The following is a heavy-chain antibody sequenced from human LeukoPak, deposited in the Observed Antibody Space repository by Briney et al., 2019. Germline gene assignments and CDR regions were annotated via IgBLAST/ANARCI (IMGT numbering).Heavy chain of an antibody. CDR3: ARDTVLLWFGEPALFDY. V-gene: IGHV3-48*01. D-gene: IGHD3-10*01. CDR1: GFTFSSYS. J-gene: IGHJ4*02. Sequence: PGGSLRLSCAASGFTFSSYSMNWVRQAPGKGLEWVSYITSSSSIIYYGDSVKGRFTISRDNSKNTLYLQMNSLRAEDTAVYYCARDTVLLWFGEPALFDYWGQGTLVTVSS. CDR2: ITSSSSII.